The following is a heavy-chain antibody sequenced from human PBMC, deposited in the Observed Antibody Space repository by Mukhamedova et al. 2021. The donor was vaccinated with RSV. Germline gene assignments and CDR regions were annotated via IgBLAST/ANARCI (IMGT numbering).Heavy chain of an antibody. CDR3: AKEEVATIGRVVDY. D-gene: IGHD5-12*01. Sequence: TISRDNSKNTLYLQMNSLRAEDTAVYYCAKEEVATIGRVVDYWGQGTLVTVSS. J-gene: IGHJ4*02. V-gene: IGHV3-23*01.